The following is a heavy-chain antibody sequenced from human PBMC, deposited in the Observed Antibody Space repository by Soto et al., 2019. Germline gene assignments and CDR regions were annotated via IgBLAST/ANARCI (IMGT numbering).Heavy chain of an antibody. CDR3: ARGGTWQGRDRFDP. Sequence: QLLLQESGPGLVKPSETLSLTCTVSGDSVSNSGYYWGWIRQSPGKRLEWIGSVSFSGSKYYNPSLRSRVTFCVSTSKTLISRKLRAVTAADTSVYCCARGGTWQGRDRFDPGGQGTLVTVSS. V-gene: IGHV4-39*01. CDR1: GDSVSNSGYY. J-gene: IGHJ5*02. D-gene: IGHD2-21*02. CDR2: VSFSGSK.